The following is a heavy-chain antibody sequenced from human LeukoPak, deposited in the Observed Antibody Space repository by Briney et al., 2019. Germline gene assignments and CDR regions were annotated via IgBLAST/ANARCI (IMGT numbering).Heavy chain of an antibody. V-gene: IGHV3-33*06. Sequence: PGRSLRLSCATSGFTFSHYGMHWVRQAPGKGLEWVAVIWSDGTDKYYGDSVKGRFTISRDNSKNTVYLQMNSLRVEDTAVYYCAKDAQRGFDFSNSLESWGQETLVTVSS. CDR2: IWSDGTDK. D-gene: IGHD4-11*01. CDR1: GFTFSHYG. J-gene: IGHJ4*02. CDR3: AKDAQRGFDFSNSLES.